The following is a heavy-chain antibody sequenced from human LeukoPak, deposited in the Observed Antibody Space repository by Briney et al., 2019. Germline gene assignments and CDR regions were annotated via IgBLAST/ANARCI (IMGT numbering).Heavy chain of an antibody. CDR1: GFIFSNYA. CDR3: AKDSMVRGVISRTLDY. Sequence: GGSLRLSCAASGFIFSNYAMSWVRQAAGKGLEWVSIISGSGASTYYTDSVKGRFTISRDNSKNTLYLQMNSLRAEDTAVYYCAKDSMVRGVISRTLDYWGQGTLVTVSS. V-gene: IGHV3-23*01. CDR2: ISGSGAST. D-gene: IGHD3-10*01. J-gene: IGHJ4*02.